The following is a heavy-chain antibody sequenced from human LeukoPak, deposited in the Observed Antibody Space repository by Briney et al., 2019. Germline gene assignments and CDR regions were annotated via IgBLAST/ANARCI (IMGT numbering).Heavy chain of an antibody. V-gene: IGHV3-30-3*01. CDR2: ISYDGSNE. CDR1: GFTFSNYA. Sequence: GGSLRLSCAASGFTFSNYAMHWVRQAPGKGLEWVAVISYDGSNEYYADSVKGRFTISRDNAKNSLYLQMNSLRAEDTAVYYCATYCTNGVCYAYWGQGTLVTVSS. D-gene: IGHD2-8*01. J-gene: IGHJ4*02. CDR3: ATYCTNGVCYAY.